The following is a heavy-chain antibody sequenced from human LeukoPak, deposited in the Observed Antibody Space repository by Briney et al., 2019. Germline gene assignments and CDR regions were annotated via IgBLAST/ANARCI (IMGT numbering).Heavy chain of an antibody. CDR2: ISSSGNII. CDR3: ARATAADTAMIYFDY. J-gene: IGHJ4*02. D-gene: IGHD5-18*01. Sequence: GGSLRLSCAASGFTFSDYYMSWIRQAPGKGLEWVSYISSSGNIIYSADSVKGRFTISRDNAKNSLYLKINSLRAEDTAVYYWARATAADTAMIYFDYWGQGTLVTVSS. V-gene: IGHV3-11*01. CDR1: GFTFSDYY.